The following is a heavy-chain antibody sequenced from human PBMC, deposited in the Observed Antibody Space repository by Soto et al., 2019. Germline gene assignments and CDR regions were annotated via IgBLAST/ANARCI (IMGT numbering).Heavy chain of an antibody. V-gene: IGHV3-11*01. J-gene: IGHJ4*02. D-gene: IGHD1-26*01. Sequence: QVQLVESGGALVKPGGSLRLSCAASGFNFGDLYISWIRQAPGKGLEWVSFISATGETTYYADSVKGRFTISRDNAQKPLDMQMVRLSVEVTATYQFASQLLVSRRMYDFHFWCQGTLVTVSS. CDR1: GFNFGDLY. CDR2: ISATGETT. CDR3: ASQLLVSRRMYDFHF.